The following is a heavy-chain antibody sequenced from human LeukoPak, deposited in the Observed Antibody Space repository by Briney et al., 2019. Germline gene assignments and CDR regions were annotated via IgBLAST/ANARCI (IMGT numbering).Heavy chain of an antibody. J-gene: IGHJ4*02. Sequence: GGPLRLSCAASGFTFSSYWMSWVRQAPGKGLEWVANIKQDGSEKYYVDSVKGRFTISRDNAKNSLYLQMNSLRAEDTAVYYCARVARRGVVAATGDFDYWGQGTLVTVSS. D-gene: IGHD2-15*01. V-gene: IGHV3-7*03. CDR3: ARVARRGVVAATGDFDY. CDR1: GFTFSSYW. CDR2: IKQDGSEK.